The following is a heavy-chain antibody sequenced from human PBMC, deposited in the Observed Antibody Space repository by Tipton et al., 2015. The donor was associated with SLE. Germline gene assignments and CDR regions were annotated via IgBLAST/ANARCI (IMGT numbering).Heavy chain of an antibody. D-gene: IGHD3-10*02. CDR2: VHPSGST. Sequence: TLSLTCTVSGGSISTNSHYWSWIRQPAGKGLEWIGRVHPSGSTNYNPSLKSRVTISVDTSIHQFSLKLRSVTAADTAVYYCAREEEGFIVVRGVKHYCYYMDVWGKGTTVPVSS. CDR1: GGSISTNSHY. V-gene: IGHV4-61*02. J-gene: IGHJ6*03. CDR3: AREEEGFIVVRGVKHYCYYMDV.